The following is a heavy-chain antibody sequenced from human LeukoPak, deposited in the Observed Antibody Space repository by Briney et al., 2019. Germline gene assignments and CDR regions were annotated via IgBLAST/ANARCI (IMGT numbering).Heavy chain of an antibody. D-gene: IGHD2-15*01. V-gene: IGHV3-23*01. J-gene: IGHJ5*02. CDR3: AKARGFCSGGSCYNPFDP. CDR2: ISGSDGST. CDR1: GGSFSGYY. Sequence: ETLSLTCGVYGGSFSGYYWSWVRQAPGKGLEWVSGISGSDGSTYYADSVKGRFTISRDYSKNTLYVQMNNLRAEDTAVYYCAKARGFCSGGSCYNPFDPWGQGTLVTVSS.